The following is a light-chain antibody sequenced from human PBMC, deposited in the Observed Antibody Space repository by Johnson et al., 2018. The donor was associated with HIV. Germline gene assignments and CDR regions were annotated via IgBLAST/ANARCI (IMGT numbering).Light chain of an antibody. CDR1: SSNIGNNY. J-gene: IGLJ1*01. Sequence: QSILTQPPSMSAAPGQKVTISCSGSSSNIGNNYVSWYQQLPGTAPKLLISANDKRPSGIPDRFSGSKSGTSATLGITGLQTGDEADYYCGTWDSSLSVDNYVLGTGTKVTVL. CDR3: GTWDSSLSVDNYV. CDR2: AND. V-gene: IGLV1-51*01.